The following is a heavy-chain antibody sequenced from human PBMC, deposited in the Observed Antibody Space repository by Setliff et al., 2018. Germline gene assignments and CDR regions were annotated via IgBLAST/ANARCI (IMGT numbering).Heavy chain of an antibody. J-gene: IGHJ4*02. CDR2: INSDGSTT. V-gene: IGHV3-74*01. D-gene: IGHD3-10*01. CDR3: FGAGTCSY. CDR1: EFTLSTYW. Sequence: PGGSLRLSCAASEFTLSTYWIHWVRQAPRKGLVWVSRINSDGSTTTYADSVKGRFTISRDNGKNTVYLQMNNLRTEDTAVYYCFGAGTCSYWGQGTLVTVSS.